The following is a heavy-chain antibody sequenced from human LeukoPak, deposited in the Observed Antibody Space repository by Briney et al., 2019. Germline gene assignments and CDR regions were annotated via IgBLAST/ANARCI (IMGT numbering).Heavy chain of an antibody. CDR1: GGSMNSDY. V-gene: IGHV4-59*04. J-gene: IGHJ4*02. D-gene: IGHD2-15*01. CDR2: IYYSGST. Sequence: SETLSLTCTVSGGSMNSDYWNWIRQPPGKGLEWIGSIYYSGSTYYNPSLKSRVTMSVDTSKNQFSLKLSSVTAADTAVYYCACSGGRYYWGQGTLVTVSS. CDR3: ACSGGRYY.